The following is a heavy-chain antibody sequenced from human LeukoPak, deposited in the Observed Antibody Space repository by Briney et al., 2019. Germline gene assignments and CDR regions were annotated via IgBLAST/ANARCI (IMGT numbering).Heavy chain of an antibody. V-gene: IGHV4-4*09. CDR2: IYTSGST. J-gene: IGHJ5*02. CDR1: GGSISSYY. CDR3: ARHGFRGDGYNWAANWFDP. D-gene: IGHD5-24*01. Sequence: SVTLSLTCTVSGGSISSYYWSWIRQPPGKGLEWIGYIYTSGSTNYNTSLKSRVTISVDTSKNQFSLKLSSVTAADTAVYYCARHGFRGDGYNWAANWFDPWGQGTLVTVSS.